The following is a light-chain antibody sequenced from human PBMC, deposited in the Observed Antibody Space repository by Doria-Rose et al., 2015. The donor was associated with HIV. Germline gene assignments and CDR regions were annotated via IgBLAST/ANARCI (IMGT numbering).Light chain of an antibody. CDR2: DDD. V-gene: IGLV3-21*02. J-gene: IGLJ1*01. CDR3: QVSDSGREWGV. Sequence: VVTQPPSVSVAPGQTARITCGGNNIGSRHVHWYQQRPGQAPVLVVYDDDARPSGISGRFSGSNSGNTAILTISCVEAGDGADYYCQVSDSGREWGVFGSGTKVSVL. CDR1: NIGSRH.